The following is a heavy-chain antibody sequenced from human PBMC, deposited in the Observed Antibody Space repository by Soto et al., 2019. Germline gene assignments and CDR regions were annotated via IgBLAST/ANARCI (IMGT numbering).Heavy chain of an antibody. CDR1: GFTFSSYG. V-gene: IGHV3-30*03. CDR3: ATTPNYYGSGSLYY. D-gene: IGHD3-10*01. J-gene: IGHJ4*02. Sequence: QVQLVESGGGVVQPGRSLRLSCAASGFTFSSYGMHWVRQAPGKGLEWVAVISYDGSNKYYADSVKGRFTISRDNSKNTLYLQMNSLRAEDTAVYYCATTPNYYGSGSLYYWGQGTLVTVSS. CDR2: ISYDGSNK.